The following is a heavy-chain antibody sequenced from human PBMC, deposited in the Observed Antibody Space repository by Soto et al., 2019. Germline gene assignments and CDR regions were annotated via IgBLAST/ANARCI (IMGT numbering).Heavy chain of an antibody. V-gene: IGHV1-18*04. CDR3: AXVPEPAAKSYYYYGMDV. CDR1: GYTFTSYG. CDR2: TSTSNGNT. D-gene: IGHD2-2*01. J-gene: IGHJ6*02. Sequence: GASVNVSCKASGYTFTSYGISWVRQAPGQGLGWMGWTSTSNGNTSYAQKLQGRVTMTTGTSTSTAYLELRSLRSDDTAVYNCAXVPEPAAKSYYYYGMDVWGQGTTVTVSS.